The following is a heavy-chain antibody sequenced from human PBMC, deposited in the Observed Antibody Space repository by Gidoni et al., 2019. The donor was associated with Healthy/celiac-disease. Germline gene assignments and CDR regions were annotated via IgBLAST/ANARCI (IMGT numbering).Heavy chain of an antibody. CDR2: ISSSSSYI. CDR1: GFTFSSYS. Sequence: EVPLVASGGGLVTPGGSLRLSCAASGFTFSSYSMHCVRQAPGTGLEWVSSISSSSSYIYYADSVKGRFTISRDNAKNSLYLQMNSLRAEDTAVYYCARDSYYYDSSGYGSAEYFQHWGQGTLVTVSS. CDR3: ARDSYYYDSSGYGSAEYFQH. J-gene: IGHJ1*01. D-gene: IGHD3-22*01. V-gene: IGHV3-21*01.